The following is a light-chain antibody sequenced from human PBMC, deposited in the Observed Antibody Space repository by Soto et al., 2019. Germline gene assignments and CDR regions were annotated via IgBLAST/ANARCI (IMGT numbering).Light chain of an antibody. J-gene: IGLJ2*01. V-gene: IGLV1-44*01. CDR2: NNI. Sequence: QLVLTQPPSTSGTPGQRVTIYCSGSSSNIGPNPVTWYQRVPGTAPKLIIYNNIQRPSGVPDRFSASKSGTSASLAISGLQSEDETDYFCAAWDSSLNAVVFGGGTKVTVL. CDR3: AAWDSSLNAVV. CDR1: SSNIGPNP.